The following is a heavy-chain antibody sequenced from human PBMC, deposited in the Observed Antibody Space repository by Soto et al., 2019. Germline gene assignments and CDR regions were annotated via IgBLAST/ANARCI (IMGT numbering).Heavy chain of an antibody. CDR2: ISYDGSNK. J-gene: IGHJ5*02. D-gene: IGHD2-15*01. V-gene: IGHV3-30*18. Sequence: GESLRLSCAASGFTFSSYGMHWVRQAPGKGLEWVAVISYDGSNKYYADSVKGRFTISRDNSKNTLYLQMNSLRAEDTAVYYCAKGPICSGGSCYPNWFDPWGQGTLVTVSS. CDR1: GFTFSSYG. CDR3: AKGPICSGGSCYPNWFDP.